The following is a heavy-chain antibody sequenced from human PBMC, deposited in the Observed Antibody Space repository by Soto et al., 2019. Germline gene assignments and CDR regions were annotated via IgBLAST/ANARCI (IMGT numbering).Heavy chain of an antibody. J-gene: IGHJ6*02. V-gene: IGHV3-23*01. CDR1: GFTFSSYA. Sequence: SLRLSCAASGFTFSSYAMSWVRQAPGKGLEWVSAISGSGGSTYYADSVKGRFTISRDNSKNTLYLQMNSLRAEDTAVYYCAKGMGSSSWGNNYYGMDVWGQGTTVTVSS. CDR2: ISGSGGST. D-gene: IGHD6-6*01. CDR3: AKGMGSSSWGNNYYGMDV.